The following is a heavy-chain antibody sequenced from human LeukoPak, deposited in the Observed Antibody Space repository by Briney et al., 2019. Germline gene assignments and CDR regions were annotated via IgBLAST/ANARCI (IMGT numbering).Heavy chain of an antibody. CDR3: AKDAYDSSGYHLDY. CDR1: GFTFSSYA. D-gene: IGHD3-22*01. J-gene: IGHJ4*02. Sequence: GGSLRLSCAASGFTFSSYAMSWVRQAPGKGLEWVSAISGSGGSTYYADSAKGRFTISRDNSKNTLYLQMNSLRAEDTAVYYCAKDAYDSSGYHLDYWGQGTLVTVSS. CDR2: ISGSGGST. V-gene: IGHV3-23*01.